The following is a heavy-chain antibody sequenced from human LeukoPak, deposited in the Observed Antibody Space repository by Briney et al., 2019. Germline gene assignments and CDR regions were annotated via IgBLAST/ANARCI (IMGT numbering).Heavy chain of an antibody. Sequence: GGSLRLSCAASGFTFGAYAMSWVRQVPGKGLEWVSAISGSGGSTYYADSVKGRFTISRDNSKNTLYLQMNSLRAEDTAVYYCTKNIIVVPAQDYWGQGTLVTVSS. V-gene: IGHV3-23*01. CDR1: GFTFGAYA. CDR3: TKNIIVVPAQDY. J-gene: IGHJ4*02. CDR2: ISGSGGST. D-gene: IGHD2-2*01.